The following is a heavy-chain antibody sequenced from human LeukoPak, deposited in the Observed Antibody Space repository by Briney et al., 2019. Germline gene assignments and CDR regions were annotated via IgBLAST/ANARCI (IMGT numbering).Heavy chain of an antibody. CDR1: GFTFSSYA. D-gene: IGHD1-26*01. J-gene: IGHJ6*02. V-gene: IGHV3-23*01. CDR3: STTGGLQYYYCGMDV. CDR2: ISGSGGST. Sequence: GGSLRLSCAASGFTFSSYAMSWVRQAPGKGLEWVSAISGSGGSTYYADSVKGRFTISRDNSKNTLYLQMNSLRAEDTAVYYCSTTGGLQYYYCGMDVWGQGTTVTVSS.